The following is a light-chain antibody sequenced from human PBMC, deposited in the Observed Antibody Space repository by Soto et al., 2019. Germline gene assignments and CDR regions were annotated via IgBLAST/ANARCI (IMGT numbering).Light chain of an antibody. CDR3: LQVKTYPLT. CDR2: AAS. V-gene: IGKV1-9*01. Sequence: DIQLTQSPSFLSASVGDRVTITCRASLDISSHLAWYQQKPGKAPKLLIYAASTLQSGVPSGFGGSGSGTEFTLTITILQPEDFATYYCLQVKTYPLTFGGGTKVEIK. CDR1: LDISSH. J-gene: IGKJ4*01.